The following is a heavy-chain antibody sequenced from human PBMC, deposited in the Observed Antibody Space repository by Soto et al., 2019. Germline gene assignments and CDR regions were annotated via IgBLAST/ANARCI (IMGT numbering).Heavy chain of an antibody. CDR3: ASASVRDITRPWSLVDY. Sequence: QVQLVASGGGVVQPGRSLRLSCAASGFTFSSYAMHWVRQAPGKGLEWVAVISYDGGNKYYADSVKGRFTISRDNSKNTLYLQMNSLRAEDTAVYYCASASVRDITRPWSLVDYRGQGTLVTVSS. V-gene: IGHV3-30-3*01. D-gene: IGHD1-20*01. CDR1: GFTFSSYA. CDR2: ISYDGGNK. J-gene: IGHJ4*02.